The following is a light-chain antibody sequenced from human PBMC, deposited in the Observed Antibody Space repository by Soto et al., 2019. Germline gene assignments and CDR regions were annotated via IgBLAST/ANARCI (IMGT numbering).Light chain of an antibody. CDR3: CSYAENYRYV. CDR1: SSDVGAYNY. J-gene: IGLJ1*01. CDR2: DVS. Sequence: QSVLTQPRSVSGSPGQSVTISCTGTSSDVGAYNYVSWYQQHPGKAPKLMTYDVSKRPSGVPDRFSGSKSGNTASLTISGLQAEDVADYYCCSYAENYRYVVGTGTKVTVL. V-gene: IGLV2-11*01.